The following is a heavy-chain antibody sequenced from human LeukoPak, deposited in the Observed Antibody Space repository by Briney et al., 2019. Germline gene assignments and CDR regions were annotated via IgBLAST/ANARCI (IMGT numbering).Heavy chain of an antibody. V-gene: IGHV1-69*06. Sequence: ASVKVSCKASGGTFTSYAISWVRQAPGQGLEWMGGTIPIFGTAHYAQKFPGRVTITADKSTRTAYMELSSLRSEDTALYYCARGGIVADGIINNHDALDVWGLGTMVTVSS. CDR1: GGTFTSYA. CDR2: TIPIFGTA. J-gene: IGHJ3*01. CDR3: ARGGIVADGIINNHDALDV. D-gene: IGHD6-13*01.